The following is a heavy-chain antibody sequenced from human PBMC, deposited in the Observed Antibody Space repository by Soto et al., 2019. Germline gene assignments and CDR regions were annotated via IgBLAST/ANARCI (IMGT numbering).Heavy chain of an antibody. D-gene: IGHD6-19*01. Sequence: PGGSLRLSCVASGFFFRDFGMHWVRQAPGKGLEWVSVIWYDGSNTYQGESVKGRFTMSRDISKNTLYLQMDSLRPEDTAVYYSAIAMAGKWPPFDYWGHGTLVPVS. J-gene: IGHJ4*01. CDR1: GFFFRDFG. CDR3: AIAMAGKWPPFDY. CDR2: IWYDGSNT. V-gene: IGHV3-33*01.